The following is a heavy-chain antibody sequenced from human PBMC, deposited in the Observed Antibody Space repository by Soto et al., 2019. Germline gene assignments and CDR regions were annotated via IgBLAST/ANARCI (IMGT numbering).Heavy chain of an antibody. CDR2: INPNSGGT. V-gene: IGHV1-2*02. D-gene: IGHD3-9*01. CDR1: GYTFTGYY. J-gene: IGHJ6*02. CDR3: ARVGYYDILTVDYYGMNV. Sequence: GASVKVSCKASGYTFTGYYMHWVRQAPGQGLEWMGWINPNSGGTNYAQKFQGRVTMTRDTSISTAYMELSRLRSDDTAVYYCARVGYYDILTVDYYGMNVWGQGTTVTVSS.